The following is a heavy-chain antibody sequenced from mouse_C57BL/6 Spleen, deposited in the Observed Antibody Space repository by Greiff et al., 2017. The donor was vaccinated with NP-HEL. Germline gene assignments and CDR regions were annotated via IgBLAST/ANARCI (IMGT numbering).Heavy chain of an antibody. CDR3: AREGILMTTVVALGYYAMDY. J-gene: IGHJ4*01. CDR1: GYTFTSYW. V-gene: IGHV1-72*01. D-gene: IGHD1-1*01. CDR2: IDPNSGGT. Sequence: VQLQQSGAELVKPGASVKLSCKASGYTFTSYWMHWVKQRPGRGLEWIGRIDPNSGGTKYNEKFKSKATLTVDKPSSTAYMPLSSLTSEYSAVYYCAREGILMTTVVALGYYAMDYWGQGTSVTVSS.